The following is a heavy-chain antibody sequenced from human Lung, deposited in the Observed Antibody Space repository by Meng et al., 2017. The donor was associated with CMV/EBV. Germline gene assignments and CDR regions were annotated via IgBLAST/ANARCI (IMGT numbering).Heavy chain of an antibody. V-gene: IGHV1-46*01. Sequence: ASVXVSXKASGYTFTSYNMHWVRQAPGQGLEWMGMINPSDRWTTYAQRFQGRVTMTTDTSTSTVYMELSSLRSDDTAVYYCARAGVLPSDPTANRYYGLDVWXQRTTVTVSS. CDR3: ARAGVLPSDPTANRYYGLDV. CDR1: GYTFTSYN. CDR2: INPSDRWT. D-gene: IGHD1-14*01. J-gene: IGHJ6*02.